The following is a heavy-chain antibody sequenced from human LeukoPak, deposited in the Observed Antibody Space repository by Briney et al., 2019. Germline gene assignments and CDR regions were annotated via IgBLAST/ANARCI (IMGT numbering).Heavy chain of an antibody. J-gene: IGHJ3*02. D-gene: IGHD3-22*01. CDR3: AREGYYAFDI. V-gene: IGHV3-30-3*01. CDR1: GFIFSNYP. CDR2: ISYDGSKK. Sequence: GRSLRLSCAVSGFIFSNYPMQWVRQPPGKGLEWVAVISYDGSKKYYADSVKGRFTISRDNSKNTVYLQMNSLRAEDTAVYYCAREGYYAFDIWGQGTMVTVSS.